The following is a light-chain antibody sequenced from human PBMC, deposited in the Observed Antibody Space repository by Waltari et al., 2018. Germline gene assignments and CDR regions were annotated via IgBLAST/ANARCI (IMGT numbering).Light chain of an antibody. Sequence: DIQMTQSPSSLSASVGDRVTITCRASQSISSYLNWYHQKPGKVPKLLIYAASNLQSGVPSRFSGSGSGTDFTLTISSLQPEDFATYYCQQTYSTPLTVGPGTNVDIK. CDR1: QSISSY. CDR2: AAS. CDR3: QQTYSTPLT. J-gene: IGKJ3*01. V-gene: IGKV1-39*01.